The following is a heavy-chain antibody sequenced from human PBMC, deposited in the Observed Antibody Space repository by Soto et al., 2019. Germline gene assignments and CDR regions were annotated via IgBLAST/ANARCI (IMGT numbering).Heavy chain of an antibody. CDR3: ATDHDYFYSSGYYLYAIDI. J-gene: IGHJ3*02. V-gene: IGHV1-24*01. CDR2: FDPEDGET. D-gene: IGHD3-22*01. Sequence: ASVKGSCKVSGYTLTELSMHWVRQAPGKGLEWMGGFDPEDGETIYAQKFQGRVTMTEDTSTDTAYMELSSLRSEDTAVYYCATDHDYFYSSGYYLYAIDIWGQTTVVTVS. CDR1: GYTLTELS.